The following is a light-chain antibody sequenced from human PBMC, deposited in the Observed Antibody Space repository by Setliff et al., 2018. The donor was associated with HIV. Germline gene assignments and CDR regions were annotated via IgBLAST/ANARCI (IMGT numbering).Light chain of an antibody. CDR1: TSDIGAFNF. Sequence: SALPQPASVSGPPGQSITISCTGTTSDIGAFNFVSWYQQHPGKAPKLIIYEVNYRPSGVSTRFSGSKSGNTASLTISGLQAEDEADYYCNSYRSRSTYVFGTGTKVTVL. V-gene: IGLV2-14*01. CDR3: NSYRSRSTYV. CDR2: EVN. J-gene: IGLJ1*01.